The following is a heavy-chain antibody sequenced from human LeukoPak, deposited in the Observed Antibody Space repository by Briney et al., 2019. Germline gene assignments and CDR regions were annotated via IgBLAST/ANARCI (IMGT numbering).Heavy chain of an antibody. V-gene: IGHV3-33*01. CDR1: GFTFSSYG. D-gene: IGHD1-26*01. J-gene: IGHJ4*02. Sequence: PGGSLRLSCAASGFTFSSYGMHWVRQAPGKGLEWVAVIWYDGSNKYNADSVKGRFTIPRDNSKNTLYLQMNSLRAEDTAVYYCVRDLGGRSGHWGQGTLVTVSS. CDR3: VRDLGGRSGH. CDR2: IWYDGSNK.